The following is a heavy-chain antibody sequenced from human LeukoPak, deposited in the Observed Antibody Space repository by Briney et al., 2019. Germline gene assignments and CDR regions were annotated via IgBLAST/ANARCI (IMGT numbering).Heavy chain of an antibody. CDR1: GFTFSTYW. CDR3: ARARSGYGDY. D-gene: IGHD2-2*03. J-gene: IGHJ4*02. CDR2: ISSDGVST. Sequence: GSPRLSCAASGFTFSTYWMHWVRQAPGKGLVWVSRISSDGVSTDYADSVKGRFTISRDNAKNTLYLQLNSLRAEDTAVYYCARARSGYGDYWGQGTLLPLFS. V-gene: IGHV3-74*01.